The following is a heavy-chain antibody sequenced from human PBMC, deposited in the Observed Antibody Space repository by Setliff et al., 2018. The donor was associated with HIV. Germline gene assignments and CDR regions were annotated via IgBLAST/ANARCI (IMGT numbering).Heavy chain of an antibody. CDR2: LHFSGNT. V-gene: IGHV4-39*01. D-gene: IGHD3-3*01. Sequence: SETLSLTCAVSGGSMSSFSFYWGWIRQPPGKGLEWIGGLHFSGNTYYNPSLKSRVTMSVDTSKRQFTLNLSSMSAADTAVYYCGLWTGYRGYYYYMDVW. CDR3: GLWTGYRGYYYYMDV. CDR1: GGSMSSFSFY. J-gene: IGHJ6*03.